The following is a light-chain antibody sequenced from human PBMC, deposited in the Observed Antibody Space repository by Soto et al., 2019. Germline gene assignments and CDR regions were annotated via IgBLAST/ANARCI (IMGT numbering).Light chain of an antibody. Sequence: EIVLTQSPATLSLSPGERANLSCRASQSVSSYLAWYQQKPGQAPRLLIYDASNRATGIPARFSGSGSGTDFTRTISSREPEDCSVYYCLQRSNWPPKYTFGQGTKLEIK. CDR3: LQRSNWPPKYT. CDR1: QSVSSY. CDR2: DAS. V-gene: IGKV3-11*01. J-gene: IGKJ2*01.